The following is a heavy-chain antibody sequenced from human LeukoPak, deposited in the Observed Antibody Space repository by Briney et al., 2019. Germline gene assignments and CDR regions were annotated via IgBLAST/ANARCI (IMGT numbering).Heavy chain of an antibody. J-gene: IGHJ4*02. Sequence: GGSLRLSCAASGFTFSSYAMHWVRQAPGKGLEYVSAISGNGGNTFYANSVKGRFTISRDNSKNTLYLQMGSLKPEDMAVYYCARGGIAAAATFDYWGQGTLVTVSS. V-gene: IGHV3-64*01. D-gene: IGHD6-13*01. CDR2: ISGNGGNT. CDR3: ARGGIAAAATFDY. CDR1: GFTFSSYA.